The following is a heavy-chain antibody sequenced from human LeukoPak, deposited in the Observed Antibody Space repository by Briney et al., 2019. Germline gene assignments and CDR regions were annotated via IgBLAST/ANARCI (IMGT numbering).Heavy chain of an antibody. J-gene: IGHJ5*02. CDR3: ARQLSSPRASNWFDP. V-gene: IGHV4-39*01. CDR2: IYYSGST. Sequence: PSETLSLTCTVSGGSISSGSYYWSWIRQPPGKGLEWIGSIYYSGSTYYNPSLKSRVTISVDTSKNQFSLKLSSVTAADTAVYYCARQLSSPRASNWFDPWGQGTLVTVSS. D-gene: IGHD6-6*01. CDR1: GGSISSGSYY.